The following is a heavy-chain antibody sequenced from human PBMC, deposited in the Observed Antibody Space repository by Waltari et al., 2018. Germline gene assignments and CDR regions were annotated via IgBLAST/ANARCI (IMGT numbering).Heavy chain of an antibody. CDR3: ARHLTSSSEGYYYYYMDV. D-gene: IGHD6-6*01. J-gene: IGHJ6*03. Sequence: EVQLVQSGAEVNKPGESMKISCKGSGYSFTSYWIGWVRQMPGTGLEWKGIIYPGDSDTRYSPSFQGQVTISADKSISTAYLQWSSLKASDTAMYYCARHLTSSSEGYYYYYMDVWGKGTTVTVSS. CDR1: GYSFTSYW. V-gene: IGHV5-51*01. CDR2: IYPGDSDT.